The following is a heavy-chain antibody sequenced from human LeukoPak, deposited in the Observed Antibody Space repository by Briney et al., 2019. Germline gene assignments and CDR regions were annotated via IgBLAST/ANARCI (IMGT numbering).Heavy chain of an antibody. CDR2: ISSSGSTK. D-gene: IGHD4-17*01. Sequence: GGSLRLSCAASGFTFSSYEMNWVRQAPGKGLEWVSYISSSGSTKYYADSVKGRFTISRDNAKNSLYLQMNSLRAEDTAVYYCARDQDYGDGFWFDPWGQGTLVAVSS. J-gene: IGHJ5*02. V-gene: IGHV3-48*03. CDR1: GFTFSSYE. CDR3: ARDQDYGDGFWFDP.